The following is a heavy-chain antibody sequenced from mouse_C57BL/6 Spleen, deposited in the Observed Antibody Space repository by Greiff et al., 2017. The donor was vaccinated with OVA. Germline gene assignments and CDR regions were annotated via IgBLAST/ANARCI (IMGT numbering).Heavy chain of an antibody. CDR2: IYPSDSET. Sequence: QVQLQQPGAELVRPGSSVKLSCKASGYTFTSYWMDWVKQRPGQGLEWIGNIYPSDSETHYNQKFKDKATLTVDKSSSTAYMQLSSLTSEDSAVYYCARSGSNYGYFDYWGQGTTLTVSS. J-gene: IGHJ2*01. D-gene: IGHD1-1*01. CDR1: GYTFTSYW. CDR3: ARSGSNYGYFDY. V-gene: IGHV1-61*01.